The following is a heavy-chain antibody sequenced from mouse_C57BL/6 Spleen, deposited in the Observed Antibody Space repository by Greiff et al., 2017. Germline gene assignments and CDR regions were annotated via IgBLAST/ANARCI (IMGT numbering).Heavy chain of an antibody. Sequence: VQLQQPGAELVRPGSSVKLSCKASGYTFTSYWMDWVKQRPGQGLEWIGNIYPSDSETHYNQKFKDKATLTVDKSSSTAYMQLSRLTSEDSAVYYCARLHYGSSYEDYWGKGTTLTVSS. D-gene: IGHD1-1*01. J-gene: IGHJ2*01. V-gene: IGHV1-61*01. CDR3: ARLHYGSSYEDY. CDR2: IYPSDSET. CDR1: GYTFTSYW.